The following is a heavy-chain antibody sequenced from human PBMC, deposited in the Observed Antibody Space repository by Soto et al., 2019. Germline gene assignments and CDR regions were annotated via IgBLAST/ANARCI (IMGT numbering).Heavy chain of an antibody. CDR3: ARDCSSTSCSPYYYYGIDV. Sequence: ASLKVSCRASGYTFTRYGISWVRQAPGQGLEWMGWISAYNGNTNYAQKLQGRVTMTTDTSTSTAYMELRSLRSDDTAVYYCARDCSSTSCSPYYYYGIDVWGQGTTVTVSS. V-gene: IGHV1-18*01. J-gene: IGHJ6*02. CDR1: GYTFTRYG. CDR2: ISAYNGNT. D-gene: IGHD2-2*01.